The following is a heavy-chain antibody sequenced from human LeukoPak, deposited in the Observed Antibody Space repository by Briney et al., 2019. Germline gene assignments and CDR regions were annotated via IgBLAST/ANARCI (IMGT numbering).Heavy chain of an antibody. Sequence: ASVKVSCKASGYTFTGYRMHWVRQVPGQGLEWMAWINPNNGGTNYAQKFQGRVTLTRDTSISTTYMELSSLRSDDTAVYYCATSGSTWYNDYWGQGTPVTVSS. D-gene: IGHD6-13*01. J-gene: IGHJ4*02. CDR1: GYTFTGYR. V-gene: IGHV1-2*02. CDR2: INPNNGGT. CDR3: ATSGSTWYNDY.